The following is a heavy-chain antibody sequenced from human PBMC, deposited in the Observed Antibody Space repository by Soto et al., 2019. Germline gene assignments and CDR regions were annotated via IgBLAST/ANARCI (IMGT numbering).Heavy chain of an antibody. CDR3: ARAEDYYDSITRDY. CDR1: GYTFTSYG. Sequence: QVQLVQSGAEVKKPGASVKVSCKASGYTFTSYGISWVRQAPGQGLEWMGWISAYNGNTNSAQKLQGRGTMTTDTSTSTAYMELRSLRSAATAVYYCARAEDYYDSITRDYWGQGTLVTVSS. D-gene: IGHD3-22*01. CDR2: ISAYNGNT. V-gene: IGHV1-18*01. J-gene: IGHJ4*02.